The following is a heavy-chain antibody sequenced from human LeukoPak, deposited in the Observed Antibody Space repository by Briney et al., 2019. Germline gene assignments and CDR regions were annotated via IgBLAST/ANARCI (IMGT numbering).Heavy chain of an antibody. CDR1: GGSISSSSYY. CDR2: IYYSGST. D-gene: IGHD2-15*01. Sequence: SETLSLTCTVSGGSISSSSYYWGWIRQPPGKGLEWIGSIYYSGSTYYNPTLKSRVTISVDTSESQFSLKLSSVTAADTAMYYCASLPRYCSGGTCRDTFDIWGQGTMVTVSS. V-gene: IGHV4-39*01. J-gene: IGHJ3*02. CDR3: ASLPRYCSGGTCRDTFDI.